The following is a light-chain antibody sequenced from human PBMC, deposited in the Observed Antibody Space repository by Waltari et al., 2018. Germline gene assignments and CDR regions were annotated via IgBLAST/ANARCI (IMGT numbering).Light chain of an antibody. Sequence: EIVLTHSPGTLSLSPGERATLSCRASQSVSSSYLAWYQQKPGQAPRLLIYGASSRATGIPDRFSGSGSGTDFTLTISRLEPEDFAVYYCQQYGSSPRYTFGQGTKLEI. CDR2: GAS. CDR3: QQYGSSPRYT. J-gene: IGKJ2*01. CDR1: QSVSSSY. V-gene: IGKV3-20*01.